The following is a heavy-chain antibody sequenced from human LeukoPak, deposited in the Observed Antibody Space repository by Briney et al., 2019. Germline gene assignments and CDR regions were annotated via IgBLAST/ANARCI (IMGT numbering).Heavy chain of an antibody. V-gene: IGHV4-34*01. Sequence: PSETLSLTCAVYGGSFSGYYWSWIRQPPGKGLEWIGEINHSGSTNYNPSLKSRVTISVDTSKNQFSLKLSSVTAADTAVYYCAGGWELRYFDYWGQGTLVTVSS. CDR1: GGSFSGYY. CDR3: AGGWELRYFDY. CDR2: INHSGST. D-gene: IGHD1-26*01. J-gene: IGHJ4*02.